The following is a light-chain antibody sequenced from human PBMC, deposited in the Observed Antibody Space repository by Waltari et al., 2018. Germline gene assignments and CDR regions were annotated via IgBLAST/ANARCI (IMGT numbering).Light chain of an antibody. Sequence: DIVMTQSPDSLAVSLGERATLSCMSSPSLLLSSYNQNFLAWYQQKPGQSPKLLIYWASTRESGVPDRFVGSGSETDFTLTISSLQAEDVAVYYCQQYYDVPPTFGQGTKVEIK. CDR1: PSLLLSSYNQNF. J-gene: IGKJ1*01. V-gene: IGKV4-1*01. CDR3: QQYYDVPPT. CDR2: WAS.